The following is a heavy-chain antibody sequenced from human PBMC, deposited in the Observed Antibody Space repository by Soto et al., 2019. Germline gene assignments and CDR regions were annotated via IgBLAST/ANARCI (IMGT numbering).Heavy chain of an antibody. J-gene: IGHJ6*02. CDR1: VGSITGYY. V-gene: IGHV4-59*01. CDR3: ARDGPYYYGFDV. CDR2: SYYTGAT. Sequence: PSETLSLTCTVSVGSITGYYWSWIRQSPGKGLEWIGCSYYTGATNYNPSLKSRVTISVGTSKNQVSLTLSSATAADTAVYYCARDGPYYYGFDVWGQGTTVTVSS.